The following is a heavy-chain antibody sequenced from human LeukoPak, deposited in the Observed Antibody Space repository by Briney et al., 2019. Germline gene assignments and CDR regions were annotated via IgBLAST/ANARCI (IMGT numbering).Heavy chain of an antibody. Sequence: ASVKVSCKASGSTFTSYYMHWVRQAPGQGLEWVGIINPSDYSTIYAQKFQGRVSMTRDTSTSTVYMELSSLRCEDTAVYYCARGGPRGDTAMILTYWGQGTLVTVSS. CDR1: GSTFTSYY. CDR2: INPSDYST. V-gene: IGHV1-46*01. D-gene: IGHD5-18*01. CDR3: ARGGPRGDTAMILTY. J-gene: IGHJ4*02.